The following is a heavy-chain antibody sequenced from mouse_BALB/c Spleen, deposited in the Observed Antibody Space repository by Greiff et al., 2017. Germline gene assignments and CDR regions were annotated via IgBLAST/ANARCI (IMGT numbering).Heavy chain of an antibody. D-gene: IGHD1-1*01. V-gene: IGHV5-9-4*01. CDR3: AKSLLYAMDY. Sequence: DVKLVESGGGLVKPGGSLKLSCAASGFTFSSYAMSWVRQSPEKRLEWVAEISSGGSYTYYPDTVTGRFTISRDNAKNTLYLEMSSLRSEDTAMYYCAKSLLYAMDYWGQGTSVTVSS. CDR2: ISSGGSYT. CDR1: GFTFSSYA. J-gene: IGHJ4*01.